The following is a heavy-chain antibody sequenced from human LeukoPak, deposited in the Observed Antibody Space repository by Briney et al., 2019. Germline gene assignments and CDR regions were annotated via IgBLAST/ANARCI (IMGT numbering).Heavy chain of an antibody. CDR1: GYTFSNYH. CDR3: ARGGRPSTIFGVVITDP. V-gene: IGHV1-46*01. D-gene: IGHD3-3*01. CDR2: INPSGGST. Sequence: ASVKVSCKASGYTFSNYHIHWVRQAPGQGLEWMGIINPSGGSTNYPQKFQGRVTMTRDTSTSTVYMELSSLRSEDTAVYYCARGGRPSTIFGVVITDPWGQGTLVTVSS. J-gene: IGHJ5*02.